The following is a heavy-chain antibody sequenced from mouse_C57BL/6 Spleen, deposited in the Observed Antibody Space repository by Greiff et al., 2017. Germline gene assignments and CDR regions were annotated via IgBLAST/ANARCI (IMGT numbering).Heavy chain of an antibody. V-gene: IGHV1-61*01. CDR2: IYPSDSET. J-gene: IGHJ3*01. CDR3: ANDYDVGFAY. Sequence: QVQLQQPGAELVRPGSSVKLSCKASGYTFTSYWMDWVKQRPGQGLEWIGNIYPSDSETHYNQKFKDKATLTVDKSSSTAYMQLSSLTSEDSAVYYCANDYDVGFAYWGQGTLVTVSA. D-gene: IGHD2-4*01. CDR1: GYTFTSYW.